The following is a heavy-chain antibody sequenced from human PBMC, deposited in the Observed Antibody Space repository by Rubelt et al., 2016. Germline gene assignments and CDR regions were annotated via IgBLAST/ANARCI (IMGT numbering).Heavy chain of an antibody. CDR1: GYTFTSYY. CDR2: INPSGGST. CDR3: ARTGKDVQPTFDY. D-gene: IGHD1-14*01. J-gene: IGHJ4*02. V-gene: IGHV1-46*03. Sequence: QVQLVQSGAEVKKPGASVKVSCKASGYTFTSYYMHWVRQAPGQGLEWMGIINPSGGSTSYAQKCRGRGTMTRDTSTSTVYMELSSLRSEDTAVYYCARTGKDVQPTFDYWGQGTLVTVSS.